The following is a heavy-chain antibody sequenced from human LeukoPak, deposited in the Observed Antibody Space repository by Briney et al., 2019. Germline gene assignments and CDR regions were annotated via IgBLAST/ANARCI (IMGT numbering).Heavy chain of an antibody. D-gene: IGHD3-9*01. CDR1: GFTFSSYG. CDR3: AKLGLGATERPFMPYDILTGTPEYFDY. Sequence: GGSLRLSCAASGFTFSSYGMHWVRQAPGKGLEWVAVISYDGSNKYYADSVKGRFTISRDNSKNTLYLQMNSLRAEDTAVYYCAKLGLGATERPFMPYDILTGTPEYFDYWGQGTLVTVSS. CDR2: ISYDGSNK. V-gene: IGHV3-30*18. J-gene: IGHJ4*02.